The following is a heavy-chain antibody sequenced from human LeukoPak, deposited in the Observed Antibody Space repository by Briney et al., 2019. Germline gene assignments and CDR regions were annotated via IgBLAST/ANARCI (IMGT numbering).Heavy chain of an antibody. D-gene: IGHD1-26*01. CDR3: AKDRLGARNYFDY. CDR2: ISYDGSNK. CDR1: GFTFSSYG. V-gene: IGHV3-30*18. Sequence: GGSLRLSCAASGFTFSSYGTHWVRQAPGKGLEWVAVISYDGSNKYYADSVKGRFTISRDNSKNALYLQMNSLRAEDTAVYYCAKDRLGARNYFDYWGQGTLVTVSS. J-gene: IGHJ4*02.